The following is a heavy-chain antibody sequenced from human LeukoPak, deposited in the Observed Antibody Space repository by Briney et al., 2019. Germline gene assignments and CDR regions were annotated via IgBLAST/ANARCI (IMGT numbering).Heavy chain of an antibody. CDR3: ARDGGSSSWYFDY. V-gene: IGHV3-53*01. CDR1: GFTVSSNY. D-gene: IGHD6-13*01. CDR2: IYSGGST. Sequence: PGGSLRLSCAASGFTVSSNYMSWVRQAPGKGLEWVSVIYSGGSTYYADSVKGRFTISRGNSKNTLYLQMNSLRAEDTAVYYCARDGGSSSWYFDYWGQGTLVTVSS. J-gene: IGHJ4*02.